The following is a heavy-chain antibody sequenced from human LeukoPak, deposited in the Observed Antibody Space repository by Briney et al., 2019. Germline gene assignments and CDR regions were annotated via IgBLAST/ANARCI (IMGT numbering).Heavy chain of an antibody. J-gene: IGHJ4*02. V-gene: IGHV3-53*01. CDR2: IYSGGST. Sequence: PGGSLRLSCAASGFTVSSNYMSWVRQAPGKGLEWVSVIYSGGSTYYADSVKGRFTISRDNSKNTLYPQINSLRVEDTAVYYCARDEEAAAGFDYWGQGTLVTVSS. CDR3: ARDEEAAAGFDY. D-gene: IGHD6-13*01. CDR1: GFTVSSNY.